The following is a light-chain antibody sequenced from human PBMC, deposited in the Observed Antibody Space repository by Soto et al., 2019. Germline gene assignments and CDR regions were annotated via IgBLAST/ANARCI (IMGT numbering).Light chain of an antibody. V-gene: IGLV2-14*03. CDR1: NNDIGYSKY. Sequence: QSALTQPASVSGSPGQSITISCTGTNNDIGYSKYVSWYQQHPGRAPKLMIFDVNNRPSGVSDRFSGSKSGNTASLTISGLQADDEADYYCFSYTGSNSLPYVSGTGTKLTVL. CDR3: FSYTGSNSLPYV. J-gene: IGLJ1*01. CDR2: DVN.